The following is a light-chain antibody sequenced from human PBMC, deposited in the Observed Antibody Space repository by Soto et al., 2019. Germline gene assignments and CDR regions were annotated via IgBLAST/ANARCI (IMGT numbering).Light chain of an antibody. CDR3: QQHGGSPLCT. J-gene: IGKJ2*02. CDR2: GAS. CDR1: QSVSSNF. V-gene: IGKV3-20*01. Sequence: EIVLTQSPGTLSLSPGERATLSCRASQSVSSNFLAWYQQKPGQAPRLLIYGASSRATGIPDRFSGSGSGTDFTLTISRLEPEDFAVYYCQQHGGSPLCTFGQGTKLEIK.